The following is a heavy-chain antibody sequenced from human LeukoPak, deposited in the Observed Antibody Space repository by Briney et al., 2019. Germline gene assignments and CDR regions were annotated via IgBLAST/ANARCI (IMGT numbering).Heavy chain of an antibody. D-gene: IGHD1-26*01. Sequence: SVKVSCKASGGTFSSYAISWVRQAPGQGLVWMGGIIPIFGTANYAQKFQGRVTITTDESTSTAYMELSSLRSEDTAVYYCARVGATTGYFDYWGQGTLVTVSS. CDR3: ARVGATTGYFDY. V-gene: IGHV1-69*05. CDR2: IIPIFGTA. J-gene: IGHJ4*02. CDR1: GGTFSSYA.